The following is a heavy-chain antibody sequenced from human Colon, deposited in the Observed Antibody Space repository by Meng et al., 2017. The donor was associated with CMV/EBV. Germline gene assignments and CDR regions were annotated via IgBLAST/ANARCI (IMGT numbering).Heavy chain of an antibody. CDR3: VRESWYFDF. V-gene: IGHV1-2*02. CDR1: GYTFTANH. D-gene: IGHD6-13*01. J-gene: IGHJ4*02. CDR2: IYPQDGGT. Sequence: QVQLGQSWTEVKKPGALVKVSCKTSGYTFTANHLHWVRQAPGQGLEWMGWIYPQDGGTYFAQKFQDRVTLTRDTSITTAYMELSGLTSDDTAIYYCVRESWYFDFWGEGTLVTVSS.